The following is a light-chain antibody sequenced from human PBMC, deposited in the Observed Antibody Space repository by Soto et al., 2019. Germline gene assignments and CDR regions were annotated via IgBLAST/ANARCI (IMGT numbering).Light chain of an antibody. V-gene: IGKV1-39*01. Sequence: DIQMTQFPSSLSASVRDRVTITCRASQSIRNYLNWYQQKPGKAPKLLIYAASSLQSGVPSRFSGRGSGTEFTLTIISLQPEEFATYYCQQSYSTPRITFGQGTRLEIK. J-gene: IGKJ5*01. CDR3: QQSYSTPRIT. CDR1: QSIRNY. CDR2: AAS.